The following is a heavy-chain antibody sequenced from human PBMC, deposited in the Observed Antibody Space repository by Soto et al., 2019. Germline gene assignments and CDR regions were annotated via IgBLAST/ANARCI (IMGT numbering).Heavy chain of an antibody. D-gene: IGHD3-10*01. V-gene: IGHV3-30*04. J-gene: IGHJ6*02. CDR2: ISQDGTKR. CDR3: VGSYGSGDSYASSYSYGMDV. Sequence: GGSLRLSCAASGFTFSSYVMHWVRQAPGKGLEWVALISQDGTKRDYADSVEGRFTTSRDNSKQTRSLEMNGLRAVDTALYYCVGSYGSGDSYASSYSYGMDVWGQGTTVTVSS. CDR1: GFTFSSYV.